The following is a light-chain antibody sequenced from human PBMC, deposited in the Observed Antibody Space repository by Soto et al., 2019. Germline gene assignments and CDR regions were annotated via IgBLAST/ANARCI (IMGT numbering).Light chain of an antibody. J-gene: IGKJ1*01. Sequence: EIVLTQSPGTLSLSPGERATLSCRASQSVSSSYLAWYQQKPGQAPRLLIYGASSRATGIPDRFSGSWSGTDFTLTISRLEPDVFAVYYCQQYGSSPTFGQGTKVEIK. CDR1: QSVSSSY. V-gene: IGKV3-20*01. CDR2: GAS. CDR3: QQYGSSPT.